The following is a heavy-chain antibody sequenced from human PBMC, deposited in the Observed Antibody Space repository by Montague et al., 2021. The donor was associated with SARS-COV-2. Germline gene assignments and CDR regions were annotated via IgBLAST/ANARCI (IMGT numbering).Heavy chain of an antibody. CDR1: GFTFTSYG. CDR3: AKALVVMNSWDYYYGLDV. CDR2: ISYDENNK. V-gene: IGHV3-30*18. Sequence: SLRLSCAASGFTFTSYGMHWVRQAPGKGLEWVAFISYDENNKFYEDSLKGRFTISRDNFKKSLHLQMNSLRAEDTAVYYCAKALVVMNSWDYYYGLDVWGQGTTVTVSS. D-gene: IGHD3-22*01. J-gene: IGHJ6*02.